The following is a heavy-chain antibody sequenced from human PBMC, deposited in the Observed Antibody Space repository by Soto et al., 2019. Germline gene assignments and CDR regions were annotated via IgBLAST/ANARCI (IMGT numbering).Heavy chain of an antibody. V-gene: IGHV4-39*01. CDR3: ARGSWDDVTGHFYMDV. Sequence: ETLSLTCSVSGDSINSDKYYWGWIRQPPGKGLEWIGSIYFRGNTYYNPSLQTRVTISLDKSKSQFSLKLNSVTAADSAVYYCARGSWDDVTGHFYMDVWDKGTAVTVSS. CDR1: GDSINSDKYY. D-gene: IGHD1-1*01. J-gene: IGHJ6*03. CDR2: IYFRGNT.